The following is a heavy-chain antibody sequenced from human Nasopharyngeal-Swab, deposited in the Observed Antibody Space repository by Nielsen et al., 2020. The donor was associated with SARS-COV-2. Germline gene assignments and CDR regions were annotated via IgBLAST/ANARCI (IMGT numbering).Heavy chain of an antibody. D-gene: IGHD3-3*01. Sequence: SETLSLTCTVSGGSISSGGYYWSWIRQHPGKGLERIGYIYYSGSTYYNPSLKSRVTISVDTSKNQFSLKLSSVTAADTAVYYCARAGTIFGVVIIHFDYWGQGTPVTVSS. CDR2: IYYSGST. J-gene: IGHJ4*02. V-gene: IGHV4-31*03. CDR1: GGSISSGGYY. CDR3: ARAGTIFGVVIIHFDY.